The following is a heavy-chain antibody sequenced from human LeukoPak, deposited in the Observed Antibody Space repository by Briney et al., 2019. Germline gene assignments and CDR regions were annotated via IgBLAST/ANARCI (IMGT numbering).Heavy chain of an antibody. V-gene: IGHV3-48*03. CDR1: GFTFSSYH. J-gene: IGHJ4*02. D-gene: IGHD5-12*01. CDR3: ARGSLHSAYGFDY. Sequence: GGSLRLSCAASGFTFSSYHMNWVRQAPGKGLEWVSHSSSSGSTIYYAGSVKGRFTIARDNAKNSVYLQMNSLRAEDTAVYYCARGSLHSAYGFDYWGQGTLVTVSS. CDR2: SSSSGSTI.